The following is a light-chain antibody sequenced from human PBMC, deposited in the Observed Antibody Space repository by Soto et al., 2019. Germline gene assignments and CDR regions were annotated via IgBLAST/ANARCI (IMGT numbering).Light chain of an antibody. CDR2: DVS. V-gene: IGLV2-14*01. Sequence: QSVLTQPASVSGSPGQSITISCTGTSSDVGGYNYVSWYQQHPGKAPKLMIYDVSNRPSGVSNRFSGSKSGNTASLTISGLQAEDEADYYCSSHTSSSTLYVFGPGTKVTVL. CDR3: SSHTSSSTLYV. J-gene: IGLJ1*01. CDR1: SSDVGGYNY.